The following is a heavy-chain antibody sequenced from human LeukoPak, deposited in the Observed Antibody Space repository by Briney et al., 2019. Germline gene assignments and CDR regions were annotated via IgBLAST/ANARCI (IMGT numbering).Heavy chain of an antibody. J-gene: IGHJ6*02. CDR3: ARDFQGGFWSGSYGMDV. V-gene: IGHV3-21*01. Sequence: GGSLRLSCAASGFTSSSYSMNWVRQAPGKGLEWVSSISSSSSYIYYADPVKGRFTISRDNAKNSLYLQMNSLRAEDTAVYYCARDFQGGFWSGSYGMDVWGQGTTVTVSS. CDR2: ISSSSSYI. D-gene: IGHD3-3*01. CDR1: GFTSSSYS.